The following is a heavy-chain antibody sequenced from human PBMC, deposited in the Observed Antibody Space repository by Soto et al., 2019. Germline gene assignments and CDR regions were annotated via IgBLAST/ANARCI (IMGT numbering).Heavy chain of an antibody. CDR2: IYYSGTT. J-gene: IGHJ4*02. CDR3: ASLLGIKFDY. CDR1: GGSISSSSYY. D-gene: IGHD3-10*01. Sequence: PSETLSLTCTVSGGSISSSSYYWGWIRQPPGKGLEWIGTIYYSGTTNYNPSLKSRVIISVDTSQNQFSLKLNSLTAADTAVYYCASLLGIKFDYWGQGALVTVSS. V-gene: IGHV4-39*01.